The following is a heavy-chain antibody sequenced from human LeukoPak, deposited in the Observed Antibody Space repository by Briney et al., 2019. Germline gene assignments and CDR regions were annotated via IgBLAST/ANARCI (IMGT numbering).Heavy chain of an antibody. Sequence: SVKVSCKASGYTFTSYAISWVRQAPGQGLEWMGGIIPLIGTINYVQKFQGRVTITADESTSTAYMELSSLRSEDTAVYYCARTNYYDSSGYYQEDYFDYWGQGTLVTVSS. J-gene: IGHJ4*02. CDR2: IIPLIGTI. CDR1: GYTFTSYA. V-gene: IGHV1-69*13. D-gene: IGHD3-22*01. CDR3: ARTNYYDSSGYYQEDYFDY.